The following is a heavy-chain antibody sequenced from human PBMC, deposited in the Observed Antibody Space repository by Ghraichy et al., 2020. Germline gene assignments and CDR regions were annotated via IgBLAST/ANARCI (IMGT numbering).Heavy chain of an antibody. J-gene: IGHJ5*02. D-gene: IGHD6-19*01. CDR2: VYYSGSA. CDR1: GVSISSTSYY. CDR3: TKLSEQWLGGWFDP. Sequence: GSLRLSCAVSGVSISSTSYYWGWIRQPPGKGLEWIASVYYSGSAYYNPSLKSRVTISADTSKNQFSLRLSSVTATDTAVYFCTKLSEQWLGGWFDPWGQGTLVTVSS. V-gene: IGHV4-39*01.